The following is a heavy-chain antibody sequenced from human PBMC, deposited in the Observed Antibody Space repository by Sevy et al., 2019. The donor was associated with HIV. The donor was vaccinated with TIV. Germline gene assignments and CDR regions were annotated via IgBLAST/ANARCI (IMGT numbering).Heavy chain of an antibody. CDR3: ATVSDFWSGYYPPGMDV. CDR2: FDPEDGET. V-gene: IGHV1-24*01. J-gene: IGHJ6*02. D-gene: IGHD3-3*01. CDR1: GYTLTELS. Sequence: ASVKVSCKVSGYTLTELSMHWVRQAPGKGLEWMGGFDPEDGETIYAQKFQGRVTMTEYTSTDTAYMELSSLRSEDTAVYYCATVSDFWSGYYPPGMDVWGQGTTVTVSS.